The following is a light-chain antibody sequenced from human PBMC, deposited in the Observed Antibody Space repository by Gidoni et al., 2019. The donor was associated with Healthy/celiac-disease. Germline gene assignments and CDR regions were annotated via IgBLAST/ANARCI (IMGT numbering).Light chain of an antibody. CDR2: WAS. Sequence: DILMTQSPDSLAVSLGERATINCKSSQSVLYSSNNKNYLAWYQQKPGQPTKLLIYWASTRESGVPDRFSGSGSGTDFTLTISSLQAEDVAVYYCQQYYSTPLTFGGGTKVEIK. CDR3: QQYYSTPLT. CDR1: QSVLYSSNNKNY. J-gene: IGKJ4*01. V-gene: IGKV4-1*01.